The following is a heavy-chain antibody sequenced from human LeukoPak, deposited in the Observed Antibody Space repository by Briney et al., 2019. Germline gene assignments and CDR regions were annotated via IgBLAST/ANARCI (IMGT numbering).Heavy chain of an antibody. J-gene: IGHJ5*02. CDR3: AGGPHYDFWSGYLNLNWFDP. V-gene: IGHV1-69*05. Sequence: ASVKVSCKASGGTFSSYAISWVRQAPGQGLEWMGGIIPIFGTANYAQKFQGGVTITTDESTSTAYMELSSLRSEDTAVYYCAGGPHYDFWSGYLNLNWFDPWGQGTLVTVSS. CDR1: GGTFSSYA. D-gene: IGHD3-3*01. CDR2: IIPIFGTA.